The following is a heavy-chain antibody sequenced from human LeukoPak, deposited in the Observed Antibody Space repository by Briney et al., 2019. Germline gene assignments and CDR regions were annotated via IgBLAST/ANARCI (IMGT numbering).Heavy chain of an antibody. CDR3: AKDGYGSGSYCDY. Sequence: PGGSLRLSCAASGFTFSSYAMSWVRQAPGKGLEWVSAISGSGGSTYYADSVKGPFTISRDNSKNTLYLQMNSLRAEDTAVYYCAKDGYGSGSYCDYWGPGTLVTVSS. CDR1: GFTFSSYA. J-gene: IGHJ4*02. CDR2: ISGSGGST. D-gene: IGHD3-10*01. V-gene: IGHV3-23*01.